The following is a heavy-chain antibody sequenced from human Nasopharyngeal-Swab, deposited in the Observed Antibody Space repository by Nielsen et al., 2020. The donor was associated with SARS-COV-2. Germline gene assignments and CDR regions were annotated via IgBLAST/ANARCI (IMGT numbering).Heavy chain of an antibody. J-gene: IGHJ4*02. D-gene: IGHD3-22*01. CDR2: IYHSGST. Sequence: SETLSLTCAVSGGSISSGAYSWSWIRQPPGKGLEWIGFIYHSGSTYYNPSLKSRVTISVDRSKNQFSLNLSSVTAADTAVYYCAREVGVTMIPPGYFDYWGQGTLVTVPS. CDR3: AREVGVTMIPPGYFDY. CDR1: GGSISSGAYS. V-gene: IGHV4-30-2*01.